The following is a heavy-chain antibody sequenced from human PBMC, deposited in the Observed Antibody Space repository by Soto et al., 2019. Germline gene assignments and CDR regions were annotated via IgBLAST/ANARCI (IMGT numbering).Heavy chain of an antibody. CDR2: IYYSGST. CDR3: ARHTPAISISDH. V-gene: IGHV4-39*01. J-gene: IGHJ4*02. D-gene: IGHD2-15*01. CDR1: GGSISSSSYY. Sequence: QLQLQDSGPGLVKPSETLSLTCTVSGGSISSSSYYWGWIRQPPGKGLEWIGSIYYSGSTYYNPSLKSRVTIYVDTSKNQFHLKLSSLTDADTAVYYCARHTPAISISDHWGQGTLVTVSS.